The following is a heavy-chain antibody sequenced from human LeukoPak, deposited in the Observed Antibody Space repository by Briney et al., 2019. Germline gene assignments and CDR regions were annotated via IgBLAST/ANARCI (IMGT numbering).Heavy chain of an antibody. J-gene: IGHJ3*02. CDR3: ATYRPGDFDWLSGVNAFDI. V-gene: IGHV1-24*01. Sequence: GASVKVSCKVSGYTLTELSMHWVRQAPGKGLEWMGGFDPEDGETIYAQKFQGRVTMTEDTSTDTAYMELSSLRSEDTAVYYCATYRPGDFDWLSGVNAFDIWGQGTMVTVSS. CDR1: GYTLTELS. CDR2: FDPEDGET. D-gene: IGHD3-9*01.